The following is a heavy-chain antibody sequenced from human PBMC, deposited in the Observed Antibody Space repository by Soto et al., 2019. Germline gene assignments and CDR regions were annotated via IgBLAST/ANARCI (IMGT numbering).Heavy chain of an antibody. J-gene: IGHJ5*02. CDR3: ARVWYYDSSGYEVWFDP. Sequence: SVKVSCKASGGTFSSYAISWVRQAPGQGLEWMGGIIPIFGTANYAQKFQGRVTITADKSTSTAYMELSSLRSEDTAVYYCARVWYYDSSGYEVWFDPWGQGTLVTVSS. D-gene: IGHD3-22*01. CDR2: IIPIFGTA. CDR1: GGTFSSYA. V-gene: IGHV1-69*06.